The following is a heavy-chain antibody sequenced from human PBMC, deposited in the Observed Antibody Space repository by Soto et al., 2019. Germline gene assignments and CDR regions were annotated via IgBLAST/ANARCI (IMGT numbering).Heavy chain of an antibody. Sequence: EVQLLESGGGLVQPGRSLRLSCTASGFTFSTVAMHWVRQAPGKGLEWVSGLTGSGGSIDYADSVKGRFTISRDNSMNTLYLQMNSLRGEDTALYYCAKVCCRRLDGGMDVWGQGTTVTVSS. CDR2: LTGSGGSI. CDR1: GFTFSTVA. CDR3: AKVCCRRLDGGMDV. V-gene: IGHV3-23*01. D-gene: IGHD2-15*01. J-gene: IGHJ6*02.